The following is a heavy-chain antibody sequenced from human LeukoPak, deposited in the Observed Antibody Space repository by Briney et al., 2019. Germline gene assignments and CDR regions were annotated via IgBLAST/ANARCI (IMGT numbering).Heavy chain of an antibody. Sequence: SETLSLTCNVSGGFMNGHYWTWIRQPPGKGPEWLGCIFSSGSTNYNPSLKSRVTISVDTSKKQFSLSLRSVTPADTAVYYCARAVSGSDYWFDPWGQGALVTVSS. V-gene: IGHV4-59*11. CDR3: ARAVSGSDYWFDP. CDR2: IFSSGST. J-gene: IGHJ5*02. CDR1: GGFMNGHY. D-gene: IGHD5-12*01.